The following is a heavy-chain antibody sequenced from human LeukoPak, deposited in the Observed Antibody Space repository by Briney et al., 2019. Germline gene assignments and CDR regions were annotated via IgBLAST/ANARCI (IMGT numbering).Heavy chain of an antibody. D-gene: IGHD3-9*01. J-gene: IGHJ3*02. Sequence: HGESLKISCKGSGYSFNTYWIGWVRQMPGKGLEWMGIIYPGDSDTRYSPSFQGQVTMTADKSISTAYVQWSSLKASDTAMYYCARRDGPILASYYNHAFDIWGQGTMVTVSS. CDR3: ARRDGPILASYYNHAFDI. V-gene: IGHV5-51*01. CDR2: IYPGDSDT. CDR1: GYSFNTYW.